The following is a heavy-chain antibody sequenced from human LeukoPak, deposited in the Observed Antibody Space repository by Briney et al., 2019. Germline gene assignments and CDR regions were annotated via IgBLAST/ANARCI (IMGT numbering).Heavy chain of an antibody. CDR1: GYTFTSYG. CDR3: ASNLQGWIGRNA. CDR2: INPNSGGT. D-gene: IGHD1-14*01. Sequence: ASVKVSCKASGYTFTSYGISWVRQAPGQGLEWMGWINPNSGGTNYAQKFQGRVTMTRDTSISTAYMELSRLRSDDTAVYYCASNLQGWIGRNAWGQGTLVTVSS. J-gene: IGHJ5*02. V-gene: IGHV1-2*02.